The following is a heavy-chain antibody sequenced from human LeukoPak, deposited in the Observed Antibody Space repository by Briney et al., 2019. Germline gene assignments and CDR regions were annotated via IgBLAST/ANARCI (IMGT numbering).Heavy chain of an antibody. Sequence: PGGSLRLSCAASGFTFEDYAMHWVRQAPGKGLEGVSLISWVGGSTYSADSVKGRFTTSRDNNKNSLYLHMNSLRAEDTALYYCAKDRSGNSYGHFDYWGQGTLVTVSS. V-gene: IGHV3-43D*04. J-gene: IGHJ4*02. D-gene: IGHD3-10*01. CDR1: GFTFEDYA. CDR3: AKDRSGNSYGHFDY. CDR2: ISWVGGST.